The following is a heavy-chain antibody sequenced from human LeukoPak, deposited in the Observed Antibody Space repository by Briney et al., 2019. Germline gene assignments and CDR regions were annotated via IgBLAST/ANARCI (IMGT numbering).Heavy chain of an antibody. V-gene: IGHV3-72*01. CDR1: GFIFSDYY. Sequence: PGGSLRLSCAASGFIFSDYYMDWVRQAPWNVLELVARSGNRAARFPTMYAASVRGRFTISRDHSKDLLFLQMNSLKSEDAAVYYCVRGFNSFDIWGQGTRVTVSS. CDR2: SGNRAARFPT. J-gene: IGHJ3*02. CDR3: VRGFNSFDI.